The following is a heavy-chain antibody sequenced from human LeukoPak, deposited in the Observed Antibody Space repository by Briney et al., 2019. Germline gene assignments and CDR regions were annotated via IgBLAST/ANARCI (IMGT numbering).Heavy chain of an antibody. CDR1: GGSFSGYY. CDR3: ARLPYFDWFFTYYFDY. CDR2: INHSGST. J-gene: IGHJ4*02. Sequence: SETLSLTCAVYGGSFSGYYWSWIRQPPGKGLEWIGEINHSGSTNYNPSLKSRVTISVDTSKNQFSLKLSSVTAADTAVYYCARLPYFDWFFTYYFDYWGQGTLVTVSS. D-gene: IGHD3-9*01. V-gene: IGHV4-34*01.